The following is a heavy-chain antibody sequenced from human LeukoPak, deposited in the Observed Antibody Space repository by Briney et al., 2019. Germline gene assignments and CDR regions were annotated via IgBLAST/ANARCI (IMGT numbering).Heavy chain of an antibody. V-gene: IGHV3-30-3*01. Sequence: GSLRLSCAASGFTFSSYAMHWVRQAPGKGLEWVAVISYDGSNKYYADSVKGRFTISRDNSKNTLYLQMNSLRAEDTAVYYCARDLNYYDSSGYFYYWGQGTLVTVSS. J-gene: IGHJ4*02. CDR2: ISYDGSNK. CDR1: GFTFSSYA. D-gene: IGHD3-22*01. CDR3: ARDLNYYDSSGYFYY.